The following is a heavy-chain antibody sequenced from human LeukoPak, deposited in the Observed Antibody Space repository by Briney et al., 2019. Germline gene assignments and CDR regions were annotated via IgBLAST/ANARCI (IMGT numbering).Heavy chain of an antibody. J-gene: IGHJ2*01. V-gene: IGHV3-48*01. D-gene: IGHD3-10*01. CDR1: GLTFSSYS. Sequence: SGGCLRLSCAASGLTFSSYSMSWVSQAPGKGLEWVSYISSSSSTIYYADSEKGRFTISRDNAKNSLYPQMNSLRAEDTAVYYCARRPITMVRGVDWYFDLWGRGTLVTVSS. CDR3: ARRPITMVRGVDWYFDL. CDR2: ISSSSSTI.